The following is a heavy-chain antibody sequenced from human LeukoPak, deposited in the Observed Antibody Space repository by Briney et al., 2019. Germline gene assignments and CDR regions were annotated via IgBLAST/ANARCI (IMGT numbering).Heavy chain of an antibody. CDR1: EYSFTTYW. Sequence: GESLKISCKGSEYSFTTYWIAWVRQMPGKGLEWMGIVYPSNSDTRYSPSFEGQVTISADKSINTAYVQWSSLKASDTAMYYCARHRYSGSDTQGFDYWGQGTLVTVSS. CDR3: ARHRYSGSDTQGFDY. V-gene: IGHV5-51*01. J-gene: IGHJ4*02. CDR2: VYPSNSDT. D-gene: IGHD5-12*01.